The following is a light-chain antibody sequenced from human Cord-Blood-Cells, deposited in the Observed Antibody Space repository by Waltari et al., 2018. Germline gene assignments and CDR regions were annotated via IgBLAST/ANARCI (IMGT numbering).Light chain of an antibody. CDR2: EGS. Sequence: QSALTQPASVSGSPGQSITIPCTGTSSDVGSYNLVSWYQQHPGKAPKLMIYEGSKRPSGVSNRFSGSKSGNTASLTISGLPAEDEADYYCCSYAGSSTVVFGGGTKLTVL. CDR3: CSYAGSSTVV. V-gene: IGLV2-23*01. J-gene: IGLJ2*01. CDR1: SSDVGSYNL.